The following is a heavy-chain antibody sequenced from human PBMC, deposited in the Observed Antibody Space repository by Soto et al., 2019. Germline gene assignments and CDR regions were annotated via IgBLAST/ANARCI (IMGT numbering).Heavy chain of an antibody. CDR2: ISGSGGST. V-gene: IGHV3-23*01. D-gene: IGHD1-26*01. Sequence: GGSLRLSCAASGFTFSSYAMSWVRQAPGKGLEWVSAISGSGGSTYYADSVKGRFTISRDNSKNTLYLQMNSLRAEDTAVYYCARYIVGATDYFDYWGQGTLVTVSS. J-gene: IGHJ4*02. CDR1: GFTFSSYA. CDR3: ARYIVGATDYFDY.